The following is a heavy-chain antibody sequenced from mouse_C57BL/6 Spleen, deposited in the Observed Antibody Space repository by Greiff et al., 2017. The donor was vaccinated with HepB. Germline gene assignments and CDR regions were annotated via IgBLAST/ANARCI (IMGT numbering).Heavy chain of an antibody. J-gene: IGHJ2*01. Sequence: QVQLQQPGAELVMPGASVKLSCKASGYTFTSYWMHWVKQRPGQGLEWIGEIDPSDSYTNYNQKFKGKSTLTVDKSSSTAYMQLSSLTSEDSAVYYGARWEYYYGSHDYWGQGTTLTVSS. CDR1: GYTFTSYW. D-gene: IGHD1-1*01. CDR3: ARWEYYYGSHDY. CDR2: IDPSDSYT. V-gene: IGHV1-69*01.